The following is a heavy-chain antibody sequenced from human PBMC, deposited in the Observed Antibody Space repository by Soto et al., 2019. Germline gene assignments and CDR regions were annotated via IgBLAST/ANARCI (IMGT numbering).Heavy chain of an antibody. CDR2: TFYKSKWYN. CDR3: AREVDDGPTWFDP. Sequence: SQTLSLTCAISGDSVSTNSAAWNWIRQSPSRGLEWLGRTFYKSKWYNEYDVSVKSRISINPDTSKNQLSLQLNSVTPEDTAVYYCAREVDDGPTWFDPWGQGTLVTV. J-gene: IGHJ5*02. D-gene: IGHD1-1*01. CDR1: GDSVSTNSAA. V-gene: IGHV6-1*01.